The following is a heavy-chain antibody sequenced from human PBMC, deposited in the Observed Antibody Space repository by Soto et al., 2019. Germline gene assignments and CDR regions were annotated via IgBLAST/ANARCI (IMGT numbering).Heavy chain of an antibody. V-gene: IGHV3-21*01. J-gene: IGHJ6*02. CDR1: GFTFSSYS. CDR3: ARDYIVATIHYYYYGMDV. CDR2: ISSSSSYI. D-gene: IGHD5-12*01. Sequence: EVQLVESGGGLVKPGGSLRLSCAASGFTFSSYSMNWVRQAPGKGLEWVSSISSSSSYIYYADSVKGRFTISRDNAKNSRYLQMNSLRAEDTAVYYCARDYIVATIHYYYYGMDVWGQGTTVTVSS.